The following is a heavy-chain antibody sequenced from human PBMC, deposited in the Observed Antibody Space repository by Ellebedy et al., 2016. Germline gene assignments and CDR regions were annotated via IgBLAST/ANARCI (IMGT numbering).Heavy chain of an antibody. D-gene: IGHD4-17*01. J-gene: IGHJ5*02. CDR1: GYSIKSGYY. CDR2: MYHSGNS. CDR3: ARHYGDSGGDWFDP. Sequence: GSLRLSCTVSGYSIKSGYYWGWIRQSPGKGLEWIGNMYHSGNSYCNPSLKSRVTISVDTSKNQFSLKLSSVTATDTAVYYCARHYGDSGGDWFDPWGQGTLVTVSS. V-gene: IGHV4-38-2*02.